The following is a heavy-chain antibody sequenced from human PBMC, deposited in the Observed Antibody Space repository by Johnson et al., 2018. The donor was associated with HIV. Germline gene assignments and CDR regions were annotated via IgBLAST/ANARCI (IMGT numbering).Heavy chain of an antibody. J-gene: IGHJ3*02. D-gene: IGHD6-6*01. CDR3: ARASVSSPRYSISSDDAFDI. CDR2: ISYAGSNR. CDR1: GFRFDDYA. Sequence: QVQLVESGGGLVQPGGSLRLSCAASGFRFDDYAMHWVRQAPGKGLEWVAVISYAGSNRYYADSVTGRFPISSGNSKNTLYLQMNRLTAEDTACYYCARASVSSPRYSISSDDAFDIWGQGTMVTVSS. V-gene: IGHV3-30*04.